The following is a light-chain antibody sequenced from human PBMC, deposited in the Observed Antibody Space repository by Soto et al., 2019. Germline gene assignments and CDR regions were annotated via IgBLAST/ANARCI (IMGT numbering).Light chain of an antibody. J-gene: IGKJ1*01. CDR1: QSVSSN. V-gene: IGKV3-15*01. Sequence: EIMMTQSPATLSVSPGERATLSCRASQSVSSNLAWYQQKPGQAPRLLIYGASTRATGIPARFSGSVSGTEVALTIGSLQSADFAVYCCQQYNNCPPWTFGQGTNVDI. CDR3: QQYNNCPPWT. CDR2: GAS.